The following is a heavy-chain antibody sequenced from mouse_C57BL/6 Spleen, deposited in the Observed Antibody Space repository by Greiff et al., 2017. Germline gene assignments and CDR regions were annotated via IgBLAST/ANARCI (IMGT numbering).Heavy chain of an antibody. CDR2: IYPGDGDT. V-gene: IGHV1-80*01. CDR3: ARGYTGNYFDY. CDR1: GYAFSSYW. J-gene: IGHJ2*01. Sequence: VQLQQSGAELVKPGASVKISCKASGYAFSSYWMNWVKQRPGKGLEWIGQIYPGDGDTNYNGKFKGKATLTADESSSTAYMQLSSLTSEDSAVYCCARGYTGNYFDYWGQGTTLTVSS. D-gene: IGHD2-14*01.